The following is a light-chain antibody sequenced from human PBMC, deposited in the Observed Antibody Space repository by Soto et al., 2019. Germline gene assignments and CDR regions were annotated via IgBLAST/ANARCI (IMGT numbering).Light chain of an antibody. V-gene: IGKV3-20*01. CDR3: QQYGSSFIT. Sequence: EIVMTQSPATLSVSPGERVTLSCRASQSLTRNLAWYQHKPGQSPRLLIYGASSRATGIPDRFSGSGSGTDFTLTISRLEPEDFAVYYCQQYGSSFITFGQGTRLEIK. CDR1: QSLTRN. CDR2: GAS. J-gene: IGKJ5*01.